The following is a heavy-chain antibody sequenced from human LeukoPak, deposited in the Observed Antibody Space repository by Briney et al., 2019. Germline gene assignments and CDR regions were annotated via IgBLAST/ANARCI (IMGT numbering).Heavy chain of an antibody. J-gene: IGHJ4*02. CDR1: GFTFSSYA. Sequence: GGSLRLSCAASGFTFSSYAMHWVRQAPGKGLEWVSGISWNSGSIGYADSVKGRFTISRDNAKNSLYLQMNSLRAEDTALYYCAKDVTNSGWYDYWGQGTLVTVSS. CDR3: AKDVTNSGWYDY. V-gene: IGHV3-9*01. D-gene: IGHD6-19*01. CDR2: ISWNSGSI.